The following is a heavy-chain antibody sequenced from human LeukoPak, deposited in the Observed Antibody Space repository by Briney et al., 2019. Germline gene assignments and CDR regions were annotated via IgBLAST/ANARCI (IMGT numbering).Heavy chain of an antibody. CDR1: GFIFSSYW. CDR3: ARGQYQLL. V-gene: IGHV3-7*04. Sequence: GGSLRLSCVASGFIFSSYWMSWVRQAPGKGLEWVAKVNPDGNEKYYVDSVRGRFTISKDNPKNSVYLQMDSLKAEDTAVYYCARGQYQLLWGKGALIIVSS. D-gene: IGHD2-2*01. CDR2: VNPDGNEK. J-gene: IGHJ4*02.